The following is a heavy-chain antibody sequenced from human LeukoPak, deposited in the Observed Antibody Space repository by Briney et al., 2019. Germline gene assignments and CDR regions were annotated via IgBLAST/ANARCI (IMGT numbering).Heavy chain of an antibody. Sequence: GGSLRLSCAASGFSFSSSEMNWVRQAPGKGPEWVSHISRDGNTEYYADSVRGRFTVSRDNAKNLLYLQMNSLRDEDTAVYYCARDTVNGPFVISLDLWGQGALVTVSS. CDR2: ISRDGNTE. V-gene: IGHV3-48*03. J-gene: IGHJ5*02. CDR1: GFSFSSSE. CDR3: ARDTVNGPFVISLDL. D-gene: IGHD2-8*01.